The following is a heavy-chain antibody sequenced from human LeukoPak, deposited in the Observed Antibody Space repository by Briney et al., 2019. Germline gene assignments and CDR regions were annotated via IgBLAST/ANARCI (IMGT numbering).Heavy chain of an antibody. CDR2: ISYDGSNK. Sequence: PGGSLRLSCAASGFTFSSYGMHWVRQAPGKGLEWVAVISYDGSNKYYADSVKGRFTISRDNSKNTLYLQMNSLRAEDTAVYYCTKDAPDSGGWFFFDSWGQGTLVTVSS. J-gene: IGHJ4*02. CDR3: TKDAPDSGGWFFFDS. CDR1: GFTFSSYG. V-gene: IGHV3-30*18. D-gene: IGHD6-19*01.